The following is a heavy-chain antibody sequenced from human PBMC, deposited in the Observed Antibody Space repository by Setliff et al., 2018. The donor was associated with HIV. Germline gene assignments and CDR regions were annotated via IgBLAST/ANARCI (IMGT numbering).Heavy chain of an antibody. CDR2: INAGNGNT. CDR3: ARGYCTNGVCQSFDF. Sequence: ASVKVSCKASGYTFTSYAMHWVRQAPGQRLEWMGWINAGNGNTKYSPKFQGRVTITRDTSASTAYMELSSLRSDDTAVYYCARGYCTNGVCQSFDFWGQGTLVTVLL. CDR1: GYTFTSYA. V-gene: IGHV1-3*01. D-gene: IGHD2-8*01. J-gene: IGHJ4*02.